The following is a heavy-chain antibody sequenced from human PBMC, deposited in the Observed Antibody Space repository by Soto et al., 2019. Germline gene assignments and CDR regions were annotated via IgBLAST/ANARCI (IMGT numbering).Heavy chain of an antibody. V-gene: IGHV3-30*04. D-gene: IGHD3-16*01. CDR1: GFTFSFYA. CDR2: ISYNGRNK. Sequence: QVQLVESGGDVVQPGRSLSLSCAASGFTFSFYAMHWVRQAPGKGLEWVAVISYNGRNKHYVDSVKGRFTISRDNSQDTLYLQMDSLRPGDTAVYYCARQAKIGDRSQFYFDSWGQGTLVTVSS. CDR3: ARQAKIGDRSQFYFDS. J-gene: IGHJ4*02.